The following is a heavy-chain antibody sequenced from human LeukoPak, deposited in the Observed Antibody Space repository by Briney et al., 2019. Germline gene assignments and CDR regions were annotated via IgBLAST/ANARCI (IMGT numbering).Heavy chain of an antibody. CDR1: GFTFSSYA. CDR3: AKDQNSYYDSTVY. V-gene: IGHV3-23*01. CDR2: ISGSGGST. Sequence: PGGSLRLSCAASGFTFSSYAMSWVRQAPGKGLEWVSAISGSGGSTYYADSVKGRFTISRDNSKNTLYLQMNSLGAEDTAVYYCAKDQNSYYDSTVYWGQGTLVTVSS. D-gene: IGHD3-22*01. J-gene: IGHJ4*02.